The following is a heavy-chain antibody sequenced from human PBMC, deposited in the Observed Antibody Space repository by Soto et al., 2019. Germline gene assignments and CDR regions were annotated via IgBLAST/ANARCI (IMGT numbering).Heavy chain of an antibody. D-gene: IGHD6-19*01. CDR1: GYSFTSYW. J-gene: IGHJ3*02. Sequence: GESLKISCKGSGYSFTSYWIGWVRQMPGKGLEWMGIICPGDSDTRYSPSFQGQVTISADKSISTAYLQWSSLKASDTAMYYCARQQAGYSSGWYVGSAFDIWGQGTMVTVSS. CDR3: ARQQAGYSSGWYVGSAFDI. CDR2: ICPGDSDT. V-gene: IGHV5-51*01.